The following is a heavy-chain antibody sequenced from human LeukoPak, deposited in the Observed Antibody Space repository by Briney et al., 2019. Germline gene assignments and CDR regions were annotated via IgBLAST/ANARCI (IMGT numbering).Heavy chain of an antibody. J-gene: IGHJ6*03. CDR2: INPNSGGT. D-gene: IGHD3-10*01. CDR3: ARDLHRVVVRGVPHYYYYMDV. Sequence: AASVKVSCKASGYTFTGYYMHWVRQAPGQGLEWMGWINPNSGGTNYAQKFQGRVTMTTDTSTSTAYMELRSLRSDDTAVYYCARDLHRVVVRGVPHYYYYMDVWGKGTTVTISS. CDR1: GYTFTGYY. V-gene: IGHV1-2*02.